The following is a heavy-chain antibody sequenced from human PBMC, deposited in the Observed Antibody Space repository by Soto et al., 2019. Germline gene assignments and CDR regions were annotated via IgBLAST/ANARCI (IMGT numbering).Heavy chain of an antibody. D-gene: IGHD3-22*01. Sequence: ASVKVSCKVSGYTLIDLSMHWVRQAPGKGLEWKGRFDPEDGQTIYSQKFQGRVTMSEDTSPDTSYMELSSLSSEDTAVYYCTTDNYDSSGYYRFAYWGQGTQVTVSS. CDR2: FDPEDGQT. J-gene: IGHJ4*02. CDR3: TTDNYDSSGYYRFAY. CDR1: GYTLIDLS. V-gene: IGHV1-24*01.